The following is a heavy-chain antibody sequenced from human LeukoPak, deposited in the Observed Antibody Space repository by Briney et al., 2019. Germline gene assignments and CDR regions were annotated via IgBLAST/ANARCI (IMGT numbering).Heavy chain of an antibody. V-gene: IGHV4-59*01. CDR2: IYYSGST. CDR3: ARDDSSGPAGYNWFDP. J-gene: IGHJ5*02. CDR1: GGSISSYY. D-gene: IGHD3-22*01. Sequence: PSETLSLTCTVSGGSISSYYWSWIRQPPGKGLEWIGYIYYSGSTNYNPTLKSRVTISVDTSKNQFSLKLSSVTAADTAVYYCARDDSSGPAGYNWFDPWGQGTLVTVSP.